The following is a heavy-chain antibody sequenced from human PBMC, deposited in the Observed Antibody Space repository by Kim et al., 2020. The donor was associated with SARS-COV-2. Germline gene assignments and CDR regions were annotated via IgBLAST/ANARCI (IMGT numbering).Heavy chain of an antibody. D-gene: IGHD1-26*01. V-gene: IGHV4-34*01. CDR3: ARAGGSYSD. CDR2: INHSGST. Sequence: SQTLSLTCAVYGGSFSGYYWSWIRQPPGKGLEWIGEINHSGSTNYNPSLKSRVTISVDTSKNQFSLKLSSVTAADTAVYYCARAGGSYSDWGQGTLVTVS. J-gene: IGHJ4*02. CDR1: GGSFSGYY.